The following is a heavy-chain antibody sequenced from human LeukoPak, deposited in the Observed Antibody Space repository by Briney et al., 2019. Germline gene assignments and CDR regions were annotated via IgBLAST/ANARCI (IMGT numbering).Heavy chain of an antibody. D-gene: IGHD3-22*01. CDR3: VRDYDKTGRAFDI. Sequence: TGGSLRLSCAASGFTFTTYSMNWVRQAPGKGLEWVSYISSGTSIYYAGSVKGRFTISRDNAKMSLYLQMNSLRDEDTAVYYCVRDYDKTGRAFDIWGQGTMVTVSS. J-gene: IGHJ3*02. CDR2: ISSGTSI. CDR1: GFTFTTYS. V-gene: IGHV3-48*02.